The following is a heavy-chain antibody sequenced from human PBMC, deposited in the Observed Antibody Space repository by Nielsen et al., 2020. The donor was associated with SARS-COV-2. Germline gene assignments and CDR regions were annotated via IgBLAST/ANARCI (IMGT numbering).Heavy chain of an antibody. CDR1: GLIFSSSW. CDR2: INKDGSVV. J-gene: IGHJ4*02. V-gene: IGHV3-7*05. Sequence: GESLKISCAASGLIFSSSWMVWVRQAPGKGLEWVANINKDGSVVNYVDSVKGRFTISRDNAGKSLYLQMNSLRAEDTAVYYCARDAAYSRFDYWGQGTLVTVSS. CDR3: ARDAAYSRFDY. D-gene: IGHD4-11*01.